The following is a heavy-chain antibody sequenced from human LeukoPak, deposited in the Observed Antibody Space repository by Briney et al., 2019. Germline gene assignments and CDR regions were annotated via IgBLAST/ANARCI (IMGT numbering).Heavy chain of an antibody. V-gene: IGHV1-69*04. CDR3: ERARTEAAGSGDY. J-gene: IGHJ4*02. D-gene: IGHD3/OR15-3a*01. CDR1: GGTFSSYA. Sequence: ASVKVSGKASGGTFSSYAISCVREAPGQGLECMGRIIPILGIANYAQNFQGRVTITADKTTSTAYMELSSLRSEDTAVYYCERARTEAAGSGDYWGQGTLVTVSS. CDR2: IIPILGIA.